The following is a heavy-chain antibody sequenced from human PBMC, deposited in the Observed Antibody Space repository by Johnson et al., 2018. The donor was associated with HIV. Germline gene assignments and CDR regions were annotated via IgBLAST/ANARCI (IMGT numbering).Heavy chain of an antibody. CDR3: AREPGLVAAFDI. CDR2: INWNGGST. CDR1: GFTFDDYG. J-gene: IGHJ3*02. Sequence: VQLVESGGGVVQPGGSLRLSCAASGFTFDDYGMSWVRQAPGKGLEWVSGINWNGGSTGYGDSVKGRFTISRDNSKNTLYLQMNSLRAEDTAVYYCAREPGLVAAFDIWGQGTMVTVSS. D-gene: IGHD6-19*01. V-gene: IGHV3-20*04.